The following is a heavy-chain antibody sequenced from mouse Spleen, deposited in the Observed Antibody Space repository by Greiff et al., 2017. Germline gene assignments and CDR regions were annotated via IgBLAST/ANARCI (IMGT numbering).Heavy chain of an antibody. CDR2: IWSGGST. CDR3: AKNWMGGDPLFAY. Sequence: QVQLQQSGPGLVQPSQSLSITCTVSGFSLTSYGVHWVRQPPGKGLEWLGVIWSGGSTDYNAAFISRLSISKDNSKSQVFFKMNSLQADDTAIYYCAKNWMGGDPLFAYWGQGTLVTVSA. J-gene: IGHJ3*01. D-gene: IGHD2-3*01. V-gene: IGHV2-4*01. CDR1: GFSLTSYG.